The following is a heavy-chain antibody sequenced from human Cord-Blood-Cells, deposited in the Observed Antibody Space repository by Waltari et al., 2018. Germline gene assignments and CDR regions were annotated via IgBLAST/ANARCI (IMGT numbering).Heavy chain of an antibody. CDR3: ARATICGGDCYSFDY. CDR1: GYTFTSYA. J-gene: IGHJ4*02. CDR2: INAGNGNT. Sequence: QVQLVQSGAEVKKPGASVKVSCKASGYTFTSYAMHWVRQAPGQRLEWMGWINAGNGNTKYSQKFQGRVTITRDTSASTAYMELSSLRSEDTAVYYCARATICGGDCYSFDYWGQGTLVTVSS. V-gene: IGHV1-3*01. D-gene: IGHD2-21*01.